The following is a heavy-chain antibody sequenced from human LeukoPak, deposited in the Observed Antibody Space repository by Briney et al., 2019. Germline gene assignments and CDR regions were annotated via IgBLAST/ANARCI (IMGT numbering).Heavy chain of an antibody. D-gene: IGHD5-24*01. J-gene: IGHJ2*01. CDR1: GGSISSSSYY. CDR3: AKRDGYKDPYRYFDL. CDR2: IYYSGST. V-gene: IGHV4-39*01. Sequence: SETLSLTCTVSGGSISSSSYYWGWIRQPPGKGLEWIGSIYYSGSTYYNPSLKSRVTISVDTSKNQFSLKLSSVTAADTAVYYCAKRDGYKDPYRYFDLWGRGTLVTVSS.